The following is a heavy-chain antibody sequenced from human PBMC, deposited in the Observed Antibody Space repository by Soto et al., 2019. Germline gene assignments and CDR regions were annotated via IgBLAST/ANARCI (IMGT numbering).Heavy chain of an antibody. J-gene: IGHJ4*02. CDR2: INHSGST. CDR1: GGSFSGYY. CDR3: ARIVPYYDFWSGYPSGPFDY. Sequence: NPSETLSLTGAVYGGSFSGYYWSWIRQPPGKGLEWIGEINHSGSTNYNPSLKSRVTISVDTSKNQFSLKLSSVTAVDTAVYYCARIVPYYDFWSGYPSGPFDYWGQGTLVTVSS. V-gene: IGHV4-34*01. D-gene: IGHD3-3*01.